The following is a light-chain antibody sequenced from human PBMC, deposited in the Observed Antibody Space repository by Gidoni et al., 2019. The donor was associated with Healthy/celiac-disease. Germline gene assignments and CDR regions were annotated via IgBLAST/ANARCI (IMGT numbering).Light chain of an antibody. V-gene: IGLV1-47*01. CDR2: RNN. CDR3: AAWDASLSGRV. CDR1: SSNIGSNY. Sequence: QSVLTQPPPASGTPGQRVTISCSGSSSNIGSNYVYWYQQLPGTAPKLLIYRNNQRPSGVPDRFSGSKSGTSASLAISGLRSEDEAAYYCAAWDASLSGRVFGGGTKLTVL. J-gene: IGLJ3*02.